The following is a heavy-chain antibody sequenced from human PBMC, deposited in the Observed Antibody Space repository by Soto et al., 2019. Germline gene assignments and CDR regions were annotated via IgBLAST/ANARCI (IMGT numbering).Heavy chain of an antibody. D-gene: IGHD3-10*01. CDR1: GFTFSSYE. V-gene: IGHV3-48*03. CDR2: ISSSGSTI. CDR3: ARSHGDGSAFDI. Sequence: GGSLILSCAASGFTFSSYEMNWVRQAPGKGLEWVSYISSSGSTIYYADSVKGRFTISRDNAKNSLYLQMNSLRAEDTAVYYCARSHGDGSAFDIWGQGTMVTVSS. J-gene: IGHJ3*02.